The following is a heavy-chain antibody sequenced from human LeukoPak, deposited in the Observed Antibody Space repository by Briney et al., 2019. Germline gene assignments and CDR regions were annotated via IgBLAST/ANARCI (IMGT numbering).Heavy chain of an antibody. D-gene: IGHD2-2*01. CDR3: ARSYAHDY. J-gene: IGHJ4*02. V-gene: IGHV4-34*01. Sequence: SESLSLTCAVSGGSFSGDYWSWIRQPPGKGLEWIGEINHSGSTNYNPSLKSRVTISVDTSKNQFSLKLSSVTAADTAVYYCARSYAHDYWGQGTLVTV. CDR2: INHSGST. CDR1: GGSFSGDY.